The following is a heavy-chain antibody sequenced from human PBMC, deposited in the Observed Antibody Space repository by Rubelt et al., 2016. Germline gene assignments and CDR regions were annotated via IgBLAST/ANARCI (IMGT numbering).Heavy chain of an antibody. CDR3: AKVRTGTTALTYYYYGMDV. CDR1: GFTFSSYA. D-gene: IGHD1-1*01. Sequence: SGFTFSSYAMHWVRQAPGKGLEYVSAISSNGGSTYYADSVKGRFTISRDNSKNTLYLQMNSLRAEDTAVYYCAKVRTGTTALTYYYYGMDVWGQGTTVTVSS. J-gene: IGHJ6*02. V-gene: IGHV3-64*04. CDR2: ISSNGGST.